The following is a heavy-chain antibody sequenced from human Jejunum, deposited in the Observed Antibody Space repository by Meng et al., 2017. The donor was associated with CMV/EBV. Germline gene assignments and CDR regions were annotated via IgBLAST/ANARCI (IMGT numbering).Heavy chain of an antibody. Sequence: CAASGFTYSNCWMHWVRQAPGKGVVWVSRINPDGRITNYAESVKGRFTISRDNAKNTLYLQMNSLRGEDTAVYYCARGGLEPVDYWGQGTLVTVSS. CDR3: ARGGLEPVDY. V-gene: IGHV3-74*01. D-gene: IGHD1-14*01. J-gene: IGHJ4*02. CDR2: INPDGRIT. CDR1: GFTYSNCW.